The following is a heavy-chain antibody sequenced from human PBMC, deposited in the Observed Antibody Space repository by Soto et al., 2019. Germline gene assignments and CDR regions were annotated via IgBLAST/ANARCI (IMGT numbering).Heavy chain of an antibody. CDR2: INEDGTTK. J-gene: IGHJ4*02. CDR1: GFIFSTFW. D-gene: IGHD3-3*01. CDR3: VRHLGVTIFGVVVV. Sequence: GGSLRLSCAASGFIFSTFWMTWVRQAPGKGLEWVANINEDGTTKNYVDSVKGRFTISRDNAKNSLYLQMDSLGAEDTAVYHCVRHLGVTIFGVVVVWGQGTLVTVSS. V-gene: IGHV3-7*01.